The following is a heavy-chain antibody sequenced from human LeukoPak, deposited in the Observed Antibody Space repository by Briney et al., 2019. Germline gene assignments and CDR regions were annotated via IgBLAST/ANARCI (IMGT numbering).Heavy chain of an antibody. CDR3: ARHSSGWDYFDY. J-gene: IGHJ4*02. V-gene: IGHV4-59*01. CDR1: GGSISSYY. Sequence: KPSETLSLTCTVSGGSISSYYWSWIRQPPGKGLEWIGCIYYSGSTNYNPSLKSRVTISVDTSKNQFSLKLSSVTAADTAVYYCARHSSGWDYFDYWGQGTLVTVSS. D-gene: IGHD6-19*01. CDR2: IYYSGST.